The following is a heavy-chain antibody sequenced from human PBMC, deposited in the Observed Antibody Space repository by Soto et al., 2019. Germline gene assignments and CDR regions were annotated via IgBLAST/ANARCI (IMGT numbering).Heavy chain of an antibody. CDR1: GFTFSSFA. D-gene: IGHD5-18*01. V-gene: IGHV3-23*01. J-gene: IGHJ4*02. CDR2: ISGSGDGT. Sequence: HPGGSLRLSCAASGFTFSSFALSWVRQAPGKGLEWVSAISGSGDGTDYADSVKGRFTISRDNSKNTLYLQMNSLSAEDTAVYYCAGPGYSSQDYWGQGALVTVSS. CDR3: AGPGYSSQDY.